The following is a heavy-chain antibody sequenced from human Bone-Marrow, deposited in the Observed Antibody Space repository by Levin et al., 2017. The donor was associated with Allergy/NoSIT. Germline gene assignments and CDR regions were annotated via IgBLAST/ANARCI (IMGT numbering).Heavy chain of an antibody. Sequence: GGSLRLSCAASGFTFSSYGMHWVRQAPGKGLEWVAVIWYDGSNKYYADSVKGRFTISRDNSKNTLYLQMNSLRAEDTAVYYCARGYVAVAGTLQGYNWFDPWGQGTLVTVSS. CDR3: ARGYVAVAGTLQGYNWFDP. CDR1: GFTFSSYG. V-gene: IGHV3-33*01. D-gene: IGHD6-19*01. CDR2: IWYDGSNK. J-gene: IGHJ5*02.